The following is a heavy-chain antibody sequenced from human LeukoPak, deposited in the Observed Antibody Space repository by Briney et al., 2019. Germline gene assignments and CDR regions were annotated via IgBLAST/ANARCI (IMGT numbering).Heavy chain of an antibody. J-gene: IGHJ5*02. CDR3: ARDLTVTRGSFDP. V-gene: IGHV4-59*12. D-gene: IGHD4-17*01. Sequence: SETLSLTCTVSGGSISSYYWSWIRQPPGKGLEWIGYIYYSGSTNYNPSLKSRVTISVDTSKNQFSLKLSSVTAADTAVYYCARDLTVTRGSFDPWGQGTLVTVSS. CDR2: IYYSGST. CDR1: GGSISSYY.